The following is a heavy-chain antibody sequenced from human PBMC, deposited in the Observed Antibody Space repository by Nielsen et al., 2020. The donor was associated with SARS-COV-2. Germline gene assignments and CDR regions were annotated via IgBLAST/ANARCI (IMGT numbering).Heavy chain of an antibody. Sequence: SVKVSCKASGYPFTSYGVSWVRQAPGQGLEWMGGIIPIFGTANYAQKFQGRVTITADESTSTAYMELSSLRSEDTAVYYCASYTGTTPYWGQGTLVTVSS. CDR3: ASYTGTTPY. CDR1: GYPFTSYG. V-gene: IGHV1-69*13. CDR2: IIPIFGTA. J-gene: IGHJ4*02. D-gene: IGHD1-7*01.